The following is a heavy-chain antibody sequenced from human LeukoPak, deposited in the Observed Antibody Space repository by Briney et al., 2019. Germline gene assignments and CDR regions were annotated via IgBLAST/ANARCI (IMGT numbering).Heavy chain of an antibody. CDR2: ISSSSSYI. D-gene: IGHD6-19*01. CDR1: GFTFSSYS. CDR3: AKAPDVAVAGTNFQH. V-gene: IGHV3-21*04. J-gene: IGHJ1*01. Sequence: GGSLRLSCAASGFTFSSYSMNWVRQAPGKGLEWVSSISSSSSYIYYADSVKGRFTISRDNSKNTLYLQMNSLRAEDTAVYYCAKAPDVAVAGTNFQHWGQGTLVTVSS.